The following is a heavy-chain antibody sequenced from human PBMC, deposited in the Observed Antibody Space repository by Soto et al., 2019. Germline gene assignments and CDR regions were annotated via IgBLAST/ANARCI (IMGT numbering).Heavy chain of an antibody. D-gene: IGHD3-9*01. Sequence: PSEKLSHPWRGSGGSPSTYYSKWGRQFAGKGLEWIGRIYSNGKAYYTPSLKSRVTMSLDTLNNQVSLRLSSVTAADTAKYYCARERTYQMSGYDPLPIWGLWPMVTVS. CDR1: GGSPSTYY. J-gene: IGHJ3*02. CDR3: ARERTYQMSGYDPLPI. V-gene: IGHV4-4*07. CDR2: IYSNGKA.